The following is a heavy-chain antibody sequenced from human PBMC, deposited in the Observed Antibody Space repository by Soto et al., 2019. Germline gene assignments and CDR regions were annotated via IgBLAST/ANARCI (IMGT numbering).Heavy chain of an antibody. V-gene: IGHV3-23*01. CDR1: GFTFSSYS. CDR3: ARHGGLTRAMVDY. D-gene: IGHD2-15*01. J-gene: IGHJ4*02. Sequence: EVQMLESGGGRVQPGGSLRLSCAASGFTFSSYSMSWVRQAPGKGLAWVSVIGGNGVTTYYADSVKGRFTISRDNSKNTLYLQMNSLRAEDTAIYYCARHGGLTRAMVDYWGQGTLVTVSS. CDR2: IGGNGVTT.